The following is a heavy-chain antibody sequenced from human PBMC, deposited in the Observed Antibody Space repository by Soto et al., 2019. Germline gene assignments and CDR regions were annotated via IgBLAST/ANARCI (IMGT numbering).Heavy chain of an antibody. V-gene: IGHV3-33*01. Sequence: GGSLILSCAASGFTFGSYGVHWVRQAPGKGLEWVAVIWYDGSNKYYADSVKGRFTISRDNSKNTLYLQMNSLRAEDTAVYYCARDRGYPGAHHYYYGMDVWGQGTTVTVSS. D-gene: IGHD3-22*01. CDR2: IWYDGSNK. J-gene: IGHJ6*02. CDR3: ARDRGYPGAHHYYYGMDV. CDR1: GFTFGSYG.